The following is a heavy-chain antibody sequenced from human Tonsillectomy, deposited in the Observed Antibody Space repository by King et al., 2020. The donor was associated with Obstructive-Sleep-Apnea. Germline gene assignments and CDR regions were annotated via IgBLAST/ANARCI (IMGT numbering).Heavy chain of an antibody. CDR1: VYTFTGYY. CDR3: ASSWDVGIAEPVGY. D-gene: IGHD6-13*01. J-gene: IGHJ4*02. Sequence: AQLVQSVSEVKKPGASVKVSCKASVYTFTGYYMQWVRQAPGHGLEWMGWINPNRGGTNYEQKVQGRGIMTRDTSISTAYMELSRLRSDDTAVYFCASSWDVGIAEPVGYWGQGTLVTVSS. V-gene: IGHV1-2*02. CDR2: INPNRGGT.